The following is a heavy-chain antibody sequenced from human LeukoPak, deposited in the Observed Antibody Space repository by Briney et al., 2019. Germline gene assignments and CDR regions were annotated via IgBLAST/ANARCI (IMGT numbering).Heavy chain of an antibody. CDR2: FDPEDGET. D-gene: IGHD3-22*01. V-gene: IGHV1-24*01. J-gene: IGHJ4*02. Sequence: ASVNVSCKVSGYTLTELSMHGVRQAPGKGLEWMGGFDPEDGETIYEQKFQSRVTMTDDTSTDTAYMELSSLRFEDTAVYYCATELRYYDSSANIGVDYWGQGTLVTVSS. CDR1: GYTLTELS. CDR3: ATELRYYDSSANIGVDY.